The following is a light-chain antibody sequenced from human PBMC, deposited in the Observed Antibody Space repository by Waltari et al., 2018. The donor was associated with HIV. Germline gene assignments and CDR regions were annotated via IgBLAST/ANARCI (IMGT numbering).Light chain of an antibody. CDR3: CSYTSTTTSIL. J-gene: IGLJ2*01. Sequence: QSALTQPASVSGSPGQSITISCTGTRNDIGPYNYVSWYQQHPGNVPKLLSYEVTTRLSGVSNRFSGSKSGNTASLSIAGLQAEDEAAYYCCSYTSTTTSILFAGGTKLTVL. CDR2: EVT. V-gene: IGLV2-14*01. CDR1: RNDIGPYNY.